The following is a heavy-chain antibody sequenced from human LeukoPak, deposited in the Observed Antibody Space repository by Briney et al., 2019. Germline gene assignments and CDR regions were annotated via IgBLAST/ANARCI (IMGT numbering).Heavy chain of an antibody. Sequence: GGSLRLSCAVSGFTFTDYWMNWVRQAPGQGLEWVASIRQDGGEKSYVDSVKGRFTISRDNTKNSLYLQMSSLWAEDTAVYYCARDGTAPGLYFDLWGRGTLVTVSS. CDR2: IRQDGGEK. J-gene: IGHJ4*01. CDR3: ARDGTAPGLYFDL. V-gene: IGHV3-7*01. D-gene: IGHD6-13*01. CDR1: GFTFTDYW.